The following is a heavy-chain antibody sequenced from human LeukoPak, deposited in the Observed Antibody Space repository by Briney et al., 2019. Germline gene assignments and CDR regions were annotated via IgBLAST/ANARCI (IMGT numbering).Heavy chain of an antibody. CDR2: IRSKANSYAT. CDR1: GFTFSGSA. Sequence: GGSLRLSCAASGFTFSGSAMYWVRQASGKGLEWVGRIRSKANSYATAYAASVKGRFTISRDDSKNTAYLQMNSLKTEDTAVYYCTIRLGYCSSTSCYQFDYWGQGTLVTVSS. D-gene: IGHD2-2*01. J-gene: IGHJ4*02. CDR3: TIRLGYCSSTSCYQFDY. V-gene: IGHV3-73*01.